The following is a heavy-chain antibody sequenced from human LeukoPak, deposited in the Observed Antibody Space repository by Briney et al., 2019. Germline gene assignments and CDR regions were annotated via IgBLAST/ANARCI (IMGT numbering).Heavy chain of an antibody. J-gene: IGHJ4*02. CDR1: GGSISSYY. CDR3: AREIPLVGATDY. D-gene: IGHD1-26*01. Sequence: SETLSLTCTVSGGSISSYYWSWIRQPAGKGLEWIGRIYTSGSTNYNPSLKRRVTISVDTSKNQFSLKLSSVPAADTAVYYCAREIPLVGATDYWGQGTLVTVSS. CDR2: IYTSGST. V-gene: IGHV4-4*07.